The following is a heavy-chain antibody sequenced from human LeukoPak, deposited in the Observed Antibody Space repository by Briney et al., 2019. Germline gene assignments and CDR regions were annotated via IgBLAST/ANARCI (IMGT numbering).Heavy chain of an antibody. V-gene: IGHV1-2*02. CDR2: INSDSGAT. CDR1: GYTFTGYF. D-gene: IGHD3-10*01. Sequence: ASVTVSCKASGYTFTGYFLHWVRQAPGQGLEWMGWINSDSGATNYAQRFQGRVTMTRDTSISTAYMELSSLRSDDTAVYYCARLPGEHWGQGTLVTVSS. J-gene: IGHJ1*01. CDR3: ARLPGEH.